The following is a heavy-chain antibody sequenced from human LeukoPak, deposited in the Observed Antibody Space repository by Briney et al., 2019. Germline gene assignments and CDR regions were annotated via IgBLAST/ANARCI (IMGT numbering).Heavy chain of an antibody. J-gene: IGHJ4*02. CDR1: GFTFSSYG. Sequence: GGSLRLSCAASGFTFSSYGMHWVRQAPGKGLEWVAFIRYDGSNKYYADSVKGRFTISRDNAKNTLYLQMNSLRAEDTAVYYCAKLLQAGGYYFDYWGQGTLVTVSS. V-gene: IGHV3-30*02. CDR3: AKLLQAGGYYFDY. CDR2: IRYDGSNK.